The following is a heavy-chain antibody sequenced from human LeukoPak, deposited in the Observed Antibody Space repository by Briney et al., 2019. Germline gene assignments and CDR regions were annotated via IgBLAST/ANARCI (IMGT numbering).Heavy chain of an antibody. J-gene: IGHJ5*02. CDR2: IYYSGST. CDR1: GGSISSGDYY. V-gene: IGHV4-30-4*01. D-gene: IGHD3-10*01. CDR3: ARAGKPWGWFDP. Sequence: PSETLSLTCTVSGGSISSGDYYWSWIRQPPGKDLEWIGYIYYSGSTYYNPSLKSRVTISVDTSKNQFSLKLSSVTAADTAVYYCARAGKPWGWFDPWGQGTLVTVSS.